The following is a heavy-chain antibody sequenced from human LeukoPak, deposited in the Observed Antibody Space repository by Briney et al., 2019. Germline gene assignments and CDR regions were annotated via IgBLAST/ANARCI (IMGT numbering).Heavy chain of an antibody. Sequence: GGSLRLSCAASGFTFSSYEMNWVRQAPGKGPEWVSYISSGGSTIYYADSVKGRFTISRDNAKNSLYLQMNSLRAEDTAVYYCAREDYSSGQYWGQGTLVTVSS. CDR2: ISSGGSTI. J-gene: IGHJ4*02. CDR1: GFTFSSYE. CDR3: AREDYSSGQY. D-gene: IGHD6-19*01. V-gene: IGHV3-48*03.